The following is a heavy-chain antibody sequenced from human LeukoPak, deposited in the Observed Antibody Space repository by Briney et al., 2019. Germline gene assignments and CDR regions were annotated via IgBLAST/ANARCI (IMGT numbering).Heavy chain of an antibody. D-gene: IGHD3-22*01. CDR1: GFTFSSYS. V-gene: IGHV3-21*04. CDR3: AKDLDYYDSSGYYYSATFDY. CDR2: ISSSSSYI. Sequence: GALRLSCAASGFTFSSYSMNWVRQAPGKGLEWVSSISSSSSYIYYADSVKGRFTISRDNAKNSLYLQMNSLRAEDTAVYYCAKDLDYYDSSGYYYSATFDYWGQGTLVTVSS. J-gene: IGHJ4*02.